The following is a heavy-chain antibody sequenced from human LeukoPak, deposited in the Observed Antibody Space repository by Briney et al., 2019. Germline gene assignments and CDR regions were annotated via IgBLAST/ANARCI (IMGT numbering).Heavy chain of an antibody. CDR1: GFTFSSYN. CDR3: ARGRWETDI. J-gene: IGHJ3*02. CDR2: ISSSSTYI. D-gene: IGHD1-26*01. Sequence: PGGSLRLSCEASGFTFSSYNMNWVRQAPGKGLEWVSSISSSSTYIYYADSVKGRFTISRDNAKNSLYLQLNSLRDEDTAVFYCARGRWETDIWGQGTMVTVSS. V-gene: IGHV3-21*01.